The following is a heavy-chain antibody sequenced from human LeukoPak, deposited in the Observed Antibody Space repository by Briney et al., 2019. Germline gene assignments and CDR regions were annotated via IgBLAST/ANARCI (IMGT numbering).Heavy chain of an antibody. CDR2: ISGYGAT. D-gene: IGHD6-13*01. J-gene: IGHJ5*02. Sequence: GGSLRLSCAASGFTFSNFAMRWVRQAPGTGLQWVSAISGYGATFYADSVRGRFTIFRDTSMNTLFLQMNSLGAEDTAVYYCAKGAAAGKVDWFDPWGQGTLVTVSS. CDR1: GFTFSNFA. CDR3: AKGAAAGKVDWFDP. V-gene: IGHV3-23*01.